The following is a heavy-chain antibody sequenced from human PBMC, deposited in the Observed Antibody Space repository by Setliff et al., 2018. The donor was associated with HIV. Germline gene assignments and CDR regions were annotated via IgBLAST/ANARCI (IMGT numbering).Heavy chain of an antibody. CDR2: VYFTGHT. V-gene: IGHV4-59*12. CDR3: ARRGDSSGYYDAFDV. Sequence: SETLSLTCTVSGGSISRYYWSWIRQSPGKGLEWIGYVYFTGHTNFNPSLKSRVTMSVDKSKNQFSLNLNSVTAADTAMYYCARRGDSSGYYDAFDVWGQGTKVTVSS. D-gene: IGHD3-22*01. CDR1: GGSISRYY. J-gene: IGHJ3*01.